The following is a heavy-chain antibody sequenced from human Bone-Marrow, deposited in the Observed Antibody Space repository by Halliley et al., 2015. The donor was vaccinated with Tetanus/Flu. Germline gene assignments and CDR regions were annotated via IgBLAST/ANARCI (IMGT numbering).Heavy chain of an antibody. V-gene: IGHV4-59*01. CDR3: ARGEGGSII. Sequence: KGLEWIGYIYYTGTTKYKPSLENRVDMFIDTSKNQYSLRLTSVTAADTAVYYCARGEGGSIIWGQGTKVTVSS. J-gene: IGHJ3*02. CDR2: IYYTGTT.